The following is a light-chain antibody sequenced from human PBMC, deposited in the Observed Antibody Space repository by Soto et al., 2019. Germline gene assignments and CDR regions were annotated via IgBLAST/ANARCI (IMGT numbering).Light chain of an antibody. CDR1: QSVSSPY. CDR3: QQDGSSPFT. J-gene: IGKJ3*01. V-gene: IGKV3-20*01. Sequence: EVVLTQSPVTLSLSPGERASLSCRASQSVSSPYLAWYQQKPGQPPRLLIYDASSRATDIPDRFLGRGSGTKFTLTIARLAPEDFAKYYCQQDGSSPFTFGPGTKVDI. CDR2: DAS.